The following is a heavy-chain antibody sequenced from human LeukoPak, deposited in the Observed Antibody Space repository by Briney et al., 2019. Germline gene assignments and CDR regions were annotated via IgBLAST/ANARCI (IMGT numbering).Heavy chain of an antibody. CDR3: ARGQYHLLYWYFDL. CDR2: IYSSGST. J-gene: IGHJ2*01. V-gene: IGHV4-4*07. CDR1: GGSISSYY. D-gene: IGHD2-2*01. Sequence: SGTLSLTCTVSGGSISSYYWSWIRQPAGKGLEWIGRIYSSGSTSYNPSLKSRVTMSVDTSKNQFSLKLSSVTAADTAVYYCARGQYHLLYWYFDLWGRGTLVTVSS.